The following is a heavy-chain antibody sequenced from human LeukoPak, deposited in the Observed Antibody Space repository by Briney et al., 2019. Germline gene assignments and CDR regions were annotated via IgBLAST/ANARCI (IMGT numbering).Heavy chain of an antibody. CDR3: ARVASIGGELDY. CDR2: INPNSGGR. J-gene: IGHJ4*02. CDR1: GYTFTGYY. V-gene: IGHV1-2*02. D-gene: IGHD3-16*01. Sequence: ASVKVSCKASGYTFTGYYIHWVRQAPGQGLEWMGWINPNSGGRNYAQKFQGRVTVTRDTSLNTDYMEMSRLRYDDTAVYYCARVASIGGELDYWGPGTLVTVSS.